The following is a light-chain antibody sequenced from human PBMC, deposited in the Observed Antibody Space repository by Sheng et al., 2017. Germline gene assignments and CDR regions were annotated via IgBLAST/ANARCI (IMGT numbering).Light chain of an antibody. J-gene: IGLJ1*01. CDR1: SSNFGRDF. CDR3: ATWDDSLGRYV. Sequence: QSVLTQPPSASATPGQRLTISCSGSSSNFGRDFVDWYRQLPGTAPKLLIYRNDQRSAGVPDGFSGSKSGTSASLVITGLRSEDEGDYYCATWDDSLGRYVFGPGTTVTVL. CDR2: RND. V-gene: IGLV1-47*01.